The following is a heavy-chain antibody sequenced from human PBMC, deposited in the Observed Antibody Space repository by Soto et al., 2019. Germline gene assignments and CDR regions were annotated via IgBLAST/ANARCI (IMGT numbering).Heavy chain of an antibody. CDR1: GYTFTSYD. D-gene: IGHD3-10*01. CDR3: ARGQSGGSGSRGFDY. V-gene: IGHV1-8*01. Sequence: QVQLVQSGAEVKKPGASVKVSCKASGYTFTSYDINWVRLATGQGLEWMAWINPNSGNTGAAQKFQGRLTMTRNTSVSTAYMELNSLRSEDTAVYYCARGQSGGSGSRGFDYWGQGTLVTVSS. CDR2: INPNSGNT. J-gene: IGHJ4*02.